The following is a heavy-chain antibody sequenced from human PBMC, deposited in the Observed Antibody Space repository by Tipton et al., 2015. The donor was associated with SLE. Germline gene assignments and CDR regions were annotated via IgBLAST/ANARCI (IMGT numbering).Heavy chain of an antibody. CDR3: ARDGTVTGDGMDV. J-gene: IGHJ6*02. Sequence: TLSLTCTVSGGSISSGSYYWSWIRQPAGKGLEWIGHIYTSGSTNYNPSLKSRVTISVDTSKNQFSLKLSSVTAADTAVYYCARDGTVTGDGMDVWGQGTTVTVSS. D-gene: IGHD4-17*01. CDR1: GGSISSGSYY. CDR2: IYTSGST. V-gene: IGHV4-61*09.